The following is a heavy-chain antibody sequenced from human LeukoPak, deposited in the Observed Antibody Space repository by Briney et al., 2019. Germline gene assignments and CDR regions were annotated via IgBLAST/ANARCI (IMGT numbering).Heavy chain of an antibody. D-gene: IGHD6-13*01. CDR2: IYYSGST. CDR1: GGSISSGGYY. CDR3: ARASGGNWWTAAGTAALLFDY. J-gene: IGHJ4*02. Sequence: SQTLSLTCTVSGGSISSGGYYWSWIRQHPGKGLEWIGYIYYSGSTYYNPSLKSRVTISVDTSKNQFSLKLSSVTAADTAVYYCARASGGNWWTAAGTAALLFDYWGQGTLVTVSS. V-gene: IGHV4-31*03.